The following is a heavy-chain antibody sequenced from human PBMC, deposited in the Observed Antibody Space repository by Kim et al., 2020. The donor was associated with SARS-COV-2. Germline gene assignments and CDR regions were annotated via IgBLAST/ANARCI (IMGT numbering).Heavy chain of an antibody. V-gene: IGHV4-59*08. Sequence: SETLSLTCTISGASIGTDYWTWIRQSPGRGLEWIGYIFYTGKTSYNPSLRSRVSVSLDTSRNQFPLRLNSVTAADTAAYFCARPPDINGWPFDHWAQGT. CDR1: GASIGTDY. J-gene: IGHJ4*02. CDR3: ARPPDINGWPFDH. CDR2: IFYTGKT. D-gene: IGHD6-19*01.